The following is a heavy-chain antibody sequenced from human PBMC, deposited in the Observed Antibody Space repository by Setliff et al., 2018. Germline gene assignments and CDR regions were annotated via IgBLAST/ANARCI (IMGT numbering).Heavy chain of an antibody. V-gene: IGHV1-69*05. J-gene: IGHJ4*02. D-gene: IGHD3-9*01. Sequence: SVKVSCKASGDTFSSYAINWVRQAPGQGLEWMGGIIPIFGTANYAQKFQGRLTITTVGSTSTAYMELSSLRSEDTAVYYCATGFLRYDILTGYYQRPHYFEYWGQGTLVTVSS. CDR3: ATGFLRYDILTGYYQRPHYFEY. CDR2: IIPIFGTA. CDR1: GDTFSSYA.